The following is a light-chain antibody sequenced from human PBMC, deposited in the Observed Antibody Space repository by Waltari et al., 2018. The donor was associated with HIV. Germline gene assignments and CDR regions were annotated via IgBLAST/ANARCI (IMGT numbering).Light chain of an antibody. V-gene: IGKV3-11*01. CDR3: QQYYSTPPT. J-gene: IGKJ4*01. CDR2: DAS. CDR1: QSVSSY. Sequence: EIVLTQSPATLSLSPGERATLSCRASQSVSSYLAWYQQKPGQAPRLLIYDASNRATGIPARFSGSVSGTDFTLTISSLQAEDVAVYYCQQYYSTPPTFGGGTKVEIK.